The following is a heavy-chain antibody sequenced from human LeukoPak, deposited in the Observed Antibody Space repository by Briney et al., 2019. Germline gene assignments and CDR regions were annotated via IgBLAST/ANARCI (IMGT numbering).Heavy chain of an antibody. V-gene: IGHV3-21*01. CDR2: ISSSSSYI. D-gene: IGHD5-18*01. Sequence: GGSLRLSCEASGFTFTTYSMNWVRQAPGKGLEWVSSISSSSSYIYYADSVKGRFTISRDNAKNSLYLQMNSLRAEDTAVYYCAREGSYSYGPTSIDYWGQGTLVTVSS. J-gene: IGHJ4*02. CDR1: GFTFTTYS. CDR3: AREGSYSYGPTSIDY.